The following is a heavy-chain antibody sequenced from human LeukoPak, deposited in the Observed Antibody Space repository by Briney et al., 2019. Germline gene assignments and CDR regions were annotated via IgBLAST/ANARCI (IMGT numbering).Heavy chain of an antibody. D-gene: IGHD6-13*01. V-gene: IGHV1-2*02. CDR2: INPNSGGT. Sequence: WASVKVSCKASGYTFTGYYMHWVRQAPGQGLEWMGWINPNSGGTNYAQKFQGRVTMTRDTSISTAYMELSRLRSDDTAVYYCASIAIAAAGTLGTPWGQGTLVTVSS. J-gene: IGHJ5*02. CDR1: GYTFTGYY. CDR3: ASIAIAAAGTLGTP.